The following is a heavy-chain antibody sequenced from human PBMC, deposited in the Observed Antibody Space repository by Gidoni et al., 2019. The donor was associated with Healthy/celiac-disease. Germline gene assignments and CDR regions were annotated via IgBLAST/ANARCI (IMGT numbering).Heavy chain of an antibody. J-gene: IGHJ5*02. CDR2: INHSGST. D-gene: IGHD6-13*01. Sequence: QVPLQQCGAGLLKPSETLSLTCAVYGGFFSGSYWSWLRQPPGKGLEWIGEINHSGSTNYNPSLKSRVTISVDTSKNQFSLKLSSVTAADTAVYYCASSSSWYKTDVRNWFDPWGQGTLVTVSS. CDR3: ASSSSWYKTDVRNWFDP. V-gene: IGHV4-34*01. CDR1: GGFFSGSY.